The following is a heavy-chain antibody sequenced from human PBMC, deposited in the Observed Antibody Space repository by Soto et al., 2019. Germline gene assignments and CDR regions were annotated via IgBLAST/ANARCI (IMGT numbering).Heavy chain of an antibody. V-gene: IGHV3-30*18. CDR2: ISYDGSNK. CDR1: GFTFSSYG. Sequence: PGGSLRLSCAASGFTFSSYGMHWARQAPGKGLEWVAVISYDGSNKYYADSVKGRFTISRDNSKNTLYLQMNSLRAEDTAVYYCAKDRLGGNFDYWGQGTQVTVSS. J-gene: IGHJ4*02. CDR3: AKDRLGGNFDY.